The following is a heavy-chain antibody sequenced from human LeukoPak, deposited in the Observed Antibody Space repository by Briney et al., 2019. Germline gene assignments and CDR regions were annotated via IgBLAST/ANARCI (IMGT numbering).Heavy chain of an antibody. D-gene: IGHD3-22*01. J-gene: IGHJ4*02. Sequence: PGGSLRLSCATSGFTFSSYNMNWVRQAPGKGLEWISFININSDTIYYADSVKGRFTISRDNAKNSLFLQMTSLRAEDTAVYYCARDYYDSSGYYWSAYWGQGTLVTVSS. CDR2: ININSDTI. V-gene: IGHV3-48*01. CDR1: GFTFSSYN. CDR3: ARDYYDSSGYYWSAY.